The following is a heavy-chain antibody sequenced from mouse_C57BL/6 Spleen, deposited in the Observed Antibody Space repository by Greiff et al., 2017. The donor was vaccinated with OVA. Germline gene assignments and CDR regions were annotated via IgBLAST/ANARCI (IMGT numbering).Heavy chain of an antibody. J-gene: IGHJ4*01. CDR3: ARRGYYGSSDAMDY. CDR1: GYTFTTYP. D-gene: IGHD1-1*01. Sequence: QVQLKESGAELVKPGASVKMSCKASGYTFTTYPIEWMKQNHGKSLEWIGNFHPYNDDTKYNEKFKGKATLTVEKSSSTVYLELSRLTSDDSAVYYCARRGYYGSSDAMDYWGQGTSVTVSS. CDR2: FHPYNDDT. V-gene: IGHV1-47*01.